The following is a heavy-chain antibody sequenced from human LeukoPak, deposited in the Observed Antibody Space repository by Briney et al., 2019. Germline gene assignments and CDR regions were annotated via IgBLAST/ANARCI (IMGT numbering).Heavy chain of an antibody. CDR3: ARETPQYD. V-gene: IGHV3-48*02. D-gene: IGHD2/OR15-2a*01. Sequence: DSVKGRFTISRDNAKNSLYLQMNSLRDEDTAVYYCARETPQYDWGQGTLVTVSS. J-gene: IGHJ4*02.